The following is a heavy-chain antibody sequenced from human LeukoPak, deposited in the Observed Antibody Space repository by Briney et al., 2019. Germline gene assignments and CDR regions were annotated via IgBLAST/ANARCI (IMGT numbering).Heavy chain of an antibody. CDR1: GFTVSSDY. J-gene: IGHJ4*02. D-gene: IGHD3-10*01. V-gene: IGHV3-53*01. CDR3: ARGANDDGSGSYYVPHDY. CDR2: IYSGGST. Sequence: PGGSLRLSCAASGFTVSSDYMSWVRQAPGKGLEWVSVIYSGGSTYYADSVKGRSTISGDNSKNTLYLQMNSLRAEDTAVYYCARGANDDGSGSYYVPHDYWGQGTLVTVSS.